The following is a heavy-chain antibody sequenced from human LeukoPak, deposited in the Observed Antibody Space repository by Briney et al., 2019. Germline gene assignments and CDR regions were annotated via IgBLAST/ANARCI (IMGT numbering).Heavy chain of an antibody. CDR3: ARGGIAVVPAAPLYYYYGMDV. V-gene: IGHV3-48*02. Sequence: GGSLRLSCAASGFTFSSYSMNWVRQAPGKGLEWVSYISSRSSTIYYADSVKGRFTISRDNAKNSLYLQMNSLRDEDTAVYYCARGGIAVVPAAPLYYYYGMDVWGQGTTVTVSS. CDR2: ISSRSSTI. CDR1: GFTFSSYS. J-gene: IGHJ6*02. D-gene: IGHD2-2*01.